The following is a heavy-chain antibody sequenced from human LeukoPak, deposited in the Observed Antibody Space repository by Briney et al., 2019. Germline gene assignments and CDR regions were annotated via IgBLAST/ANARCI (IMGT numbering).Heavy chain of an antibody. J-gene: IGHJ4*02. Sequence: GGSLRLSCAASGFTFSDYYMSWIRQAPGKGLEWVSYISSSSSCTNYADSVKGRFTISRDNAKNSLYLQMNSLRAEDTAVYYCARDQGVATGSDYWGQGTLVTVSS. CDR1: GFTFSDYY. D-gene: IGHD5-12*01. V-gene: IGHV3-11*06. CDR3: ARDQGVATGSDY. CDR2: ISSSSSCT.